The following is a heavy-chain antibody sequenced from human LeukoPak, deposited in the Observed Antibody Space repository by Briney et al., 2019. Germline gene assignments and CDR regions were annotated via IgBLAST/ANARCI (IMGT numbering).Heavy chain of an antibody. D-gene: IGHD3-3*01. Sequence: GGSLRLSCAASGFTFSSYSMNWVRQAPGKGLEWVSSISSSSSYIYYADSVKGRFTISRDNAKSSLYLQMNSLRAEDTAVYYCARAQSYDFSLDYWGQGTLVTVSS. CDR1: GFTFSSYS. J-gene: IGHJ4*02. V-gene: IGHV3-21*01. CDR2: ISSSSSYI. CDR3: ARAQSYDFSLDY.